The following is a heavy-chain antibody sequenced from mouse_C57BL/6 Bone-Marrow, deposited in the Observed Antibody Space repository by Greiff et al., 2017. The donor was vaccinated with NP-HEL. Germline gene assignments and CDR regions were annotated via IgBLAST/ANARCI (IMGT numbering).Heavy chain of an antibody. Sequence: VQLQQPGAELVKPGASVKLSCKASGYTFTSYWMHWVKQRPGQGLEWIGMIHPNSGSTNYNEKFKSKATLTVDKSSSTAYMQLSSLTSEDSAVYYCARCGGSHYFDYWGQGTTLTVSS. CDR2: IHPNSGST. CDR1: GYTFTSYW. V-gene: IGHV1-64*01. CDR3: ARCGGSHYFDY. D-gene: IGHD1-1*01. J-gene: IGHJ2*01.